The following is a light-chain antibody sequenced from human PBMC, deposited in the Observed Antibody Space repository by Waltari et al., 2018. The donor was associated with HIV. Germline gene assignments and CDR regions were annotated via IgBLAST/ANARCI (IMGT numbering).Light chain of an antibody. J-gene: IGKJ2*01. CDR3: QQSFSRPYT. Sequence: DIQMTQSPVFLSASVGDRVVFTCRANQTINTYLNWYQLKPGKAPKLLVYGASTLQSGVPSRIAAAGSGTHFTLTITSLQPDDFGTYYCQQSFSRPYTFGLGTDLDI. CDR1: QTINTY. V-gene: IGKV1-39*01. CDR2: GAS.